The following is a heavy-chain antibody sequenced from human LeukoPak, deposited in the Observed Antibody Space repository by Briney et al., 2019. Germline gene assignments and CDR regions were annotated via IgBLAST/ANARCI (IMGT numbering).Heavy chain of an antibody. CDR3: AHKYDSGWYDY. V-gene: IGHV3-23*01. CDR2: ISGSGGST. J-gene: IGHJ4*02. Sequence: GGSLRLSCAASGFTFSSYAMSWVRQAPGKGLEWVSAISGSGGSTYYADSVKGRFTISRDNSRNTLYLQMNSLRAEDTAVYYCAHKYDSGWYDYWGQGTLVTVSS. D-gene: IGHD6-19*01. CDR1: GFTFSSYA.